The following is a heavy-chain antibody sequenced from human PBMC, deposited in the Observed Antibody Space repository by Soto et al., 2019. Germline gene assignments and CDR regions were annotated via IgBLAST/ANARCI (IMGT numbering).Heavy chain of an antibody. J-gene: IGHJ6*02. CDR2: ISGGGGST. Sequence: GGSLRLSCAASGFTFSSYDMSWVRQAPGRGLEWVSVISGGGGSTYYADSVKGRFTISRDNSKNTLYLQMNSLRAEDTAVYYCAKTYYDILTGYYGVDSGPQYYYYGMDVWGQGTTVTVSS. CDR1: GFTFSSYD. CDR3: AKTYYDILTGYYGVDSGPQYYYYGMDV. V-gene: IGHV3-23*01. D-gene: IGHD3-9*01.